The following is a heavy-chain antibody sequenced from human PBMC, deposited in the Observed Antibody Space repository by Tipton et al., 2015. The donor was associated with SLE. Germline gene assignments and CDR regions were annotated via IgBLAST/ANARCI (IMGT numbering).Heavy chain of an antibody. D-gene: IGHD3-9*01. CDR3: VSSGYPLGSFDV. CDR2: IHSRGST. J-gene: IGHJ3*01. CDR1: GVSVSCGGYF. V-gene: IGHV4-31*03. Sequence: TLSLTCTVSGVSVSCGGYFWNWIRQHPEKGLEWIGFIHSRGSTYYTPSLKSRLIMSVHTSNNQFSLQLNSVTAADTALYYCVSSGYPLGSFDVWGQGTVVTVS.